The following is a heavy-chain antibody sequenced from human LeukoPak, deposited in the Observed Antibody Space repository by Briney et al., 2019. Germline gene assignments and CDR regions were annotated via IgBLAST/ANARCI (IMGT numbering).Heavy chain of an antibody. CDR1: VYTFSSYG. CDR2: ISAYDGNT. J-gene: IGHJ4*02. CDR3: ARAVRGYSYAYLPY. D-gene: IGHD5-18*01. Sequence: ASVKVSCKASVYTFSSYGISWVRQAPGQGLEWMGWISAYDGNTDYAQNLQGRVTMTTDTSTSTAYMELRSLRSDDTAVYYCARAVRGYSYAYLPYWGQGTLVTVSS. V-gene: IGHV1-18*01.